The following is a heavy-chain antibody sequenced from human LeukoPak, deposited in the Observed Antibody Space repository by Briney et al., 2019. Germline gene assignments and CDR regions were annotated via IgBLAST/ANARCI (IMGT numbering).Heavy chain of an antibody. CDR3: ARDLIECHWVVGYCSSGWFDP. D-gene: IGHD2-2*01. CDR1: GFTFSSYA. J-gene: IGHJ5*02. V-gene: IGHV3-30-3*01. Sequence: PGGSLRLSCAASGFTFSSYAMHWVRQAPGKGLEWVAFISYDGSNKYYADSVKGRFTISRDNSKNTLYLQMNSLRAEDTAVYYCARDLIECHWVVGYCSSGWFDPWGQGTLVTVSS. CDR2: ISYDGSNK.